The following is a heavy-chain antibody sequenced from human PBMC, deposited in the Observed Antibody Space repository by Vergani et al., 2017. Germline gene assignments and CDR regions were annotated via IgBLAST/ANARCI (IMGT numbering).Heavy chain of an antibody. Sequence: QLQLQESGPGLVKPSGTLSLTCTVSAYSISSGYYWAWVRQPPGKGLEWIVSIYHSGNTYYNPSLKSRVTISVDTSKNQFSLKLSSVTAADTAVYYCAREPGGGARWGQGTLVTVSS. D-gene: IGHD3-16*01. CDR2: IYHSGNT. CDR3: AREPGGGAR. CDR1: AYSISSGYY. J-gene: IGHJ4*02. V-gene: IGHV4-38-2*02.